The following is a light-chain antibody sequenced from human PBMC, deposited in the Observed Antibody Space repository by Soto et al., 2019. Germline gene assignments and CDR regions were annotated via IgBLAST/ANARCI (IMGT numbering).Light chain of an antibody. CDR1: ESISLY. CDR3: QQSSSTPLT. Sequence: IHMTQSPSSLSASVGDRVTITCRASESISLYLNWYQHKPGQAPKLLIYGASKLQGGVPPRFSGSGSGTDFTLCITSLQTEDFATYYCQQSSSTPLTFGGGTKVEIK. J-gene: IGKJ4*01. V-gene: IGKV1-39*01. CDR2: GAS.